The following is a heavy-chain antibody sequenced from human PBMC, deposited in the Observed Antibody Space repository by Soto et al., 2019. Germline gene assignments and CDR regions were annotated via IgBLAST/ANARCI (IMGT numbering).Heavy chain of an antibody. Sequence: ASVKVSCKASGYTFTSYGISWVRQAPGQGLEWMGWISAYNGNTNYAQKLQGRVTMTTDTSTRTAYMELRSLRSDDTAVYYCASNPDFITMVRENYYYYMDVWGKGTTVTVSS. J-gene: IGHJ6*03. CDR1: GYTFTSYG. V-gene: IGHV1-18*01. D-gene: IGHD3-10*01. CDR3: ASNPDFITMVRENYYYYMDV. CDR2: ISAYNGNT.